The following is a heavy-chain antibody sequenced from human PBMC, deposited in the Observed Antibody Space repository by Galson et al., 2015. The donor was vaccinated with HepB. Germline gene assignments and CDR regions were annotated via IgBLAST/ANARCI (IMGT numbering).Heavy chain of an antibody. J-gene: IGHJ4*02. CDR2: INPSGGST. V-gene: IGHV1-46*01. Sequence: SVKVSCKASGYTFTNYYMHWVRQAPGQGLEWMGIINPSGGSTNYAQKFQGRVTMTRDTSTSTVYMELSSLRSEDTAMYYCASSWGYRSRWYEYWGQGTLVTVSS. D-gene: IGHD6-13*01. CDR1: GYTFTNYY. CDR3: ASSWGYRSRWYEY.